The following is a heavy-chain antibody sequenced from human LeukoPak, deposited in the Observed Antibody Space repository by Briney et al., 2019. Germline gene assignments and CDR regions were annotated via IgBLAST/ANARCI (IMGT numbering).Heavy chain of an antibody. D-gene: IGHD3-10*01. V-gene: IGHV4-38-2*01. Sequence: SETLPLTRVASDYSISSGYFWGWIRQPPGKGLEWIGYIYHSGSTYYNPSLKSRVTISVDRSKNQFSLKLSSVTAADTAVYYCASAYGSGSYHGAFDIWGQGTMVTVSS. CDR2: IYHSGST. J-gene: IGHJ3*02. CDR3: ASAYGSGSYHGAFDI. CDR1: DYSISSGYF.